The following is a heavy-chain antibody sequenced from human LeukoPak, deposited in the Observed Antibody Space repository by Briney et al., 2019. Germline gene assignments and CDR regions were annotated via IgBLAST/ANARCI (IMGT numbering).Heavy chain of an antibody. V-gene: IGHV4-34*01. CDR2: INHSGST. J-gene: IGHJ4*02. Sequence: SDTLSLTCAVYGGSFSGYYWSWIRQPPGKELEWIGEINHSGSTNYNPSLKSRVTISVDTSKNQFSLKLSSVTAADTAVYYCARGPNRYYYDSSGYPDYWGQGTLVTVSS. CDR1: GGSFSGYY. CDR3: ARGPNRYYYDSSGYPDY. D-gene: IGHD3-22*01.